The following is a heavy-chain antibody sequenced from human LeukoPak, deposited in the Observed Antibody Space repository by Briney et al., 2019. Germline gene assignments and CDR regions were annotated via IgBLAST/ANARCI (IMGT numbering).Heavy chain of an antibody. CDR3: AREFSSWYGWGLNNYYYYYMDV. V-gene: IGHV3-11*01. D-gene: IGHD6-13*01. Sequence: PGGSLRLSCAASGFTFSDYYMSWIRQAPGKGLEWVSYISSSGSTIYYADSVKGRFTISRDNAKNSLYLQMNSLRAEDTAVYYCAREFSSWYGWGLNNYYYYYMDVWGKGTTVTVSS. CDR1: GFTFSDYY. J-gene: IGHJ6*03. CDR2: ISSSGSTI.